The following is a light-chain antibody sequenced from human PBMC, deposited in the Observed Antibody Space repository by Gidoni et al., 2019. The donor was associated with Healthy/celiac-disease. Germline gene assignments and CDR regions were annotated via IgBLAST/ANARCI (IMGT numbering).Light chain of an antibody. V-gene: IGKV3-15*01. Sequence: EIVMTQSPATLSVSPGERAILSCRASQSVSSNLAWYQQKPGQAPRLLIYGASTRATGIPARFSGSGSGTEFTLTISSLQSEDFAVYYCQQYNNWPMYTFXXXTKLEIK. J-gene: IGKJ2*01. CDR2: GAS. CDR3: QQYNNWPMYT. CDR1: QSVSSN.